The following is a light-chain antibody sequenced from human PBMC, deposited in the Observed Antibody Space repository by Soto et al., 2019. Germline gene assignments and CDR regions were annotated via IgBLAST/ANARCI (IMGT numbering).Light chain of an antibody. Sequence: EIELTKSASTLSVSPGERATLSCRASQSPXSNFAWYQQKPGKAPRLLIXGASTRATAIPARFSGSGSGTEFTLTISSMQSEDFVGYYCQQYNNWPHWTFGQGTKVDI. J-gene: IGKJ1*01. CDR3: QQYNNWPHWT. CDR2: GAS. V-gene: IGKV3-15*01. CDR1: QSPXSN.